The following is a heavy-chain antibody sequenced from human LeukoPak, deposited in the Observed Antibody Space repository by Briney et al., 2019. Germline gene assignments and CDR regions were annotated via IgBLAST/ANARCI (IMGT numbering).Heavy chain of an antibody. CDR1: GDSISSYY. V-gene: IGHV4-59*01. D-gene: IGHD6-13*01. CDR2: IYYSGST. CDR3: ARETSSSSSWYDARKRSYGMDV. Sequence: PSETLSLTCTVSGDSISSYYWSWIRQPPGRGLEWIGYIYYSGSTNYNPSLKSRVAISVDTPKKQFSLKLSSVTAADTAVYYCARETSSSSSWYDARKRSYGMDVWGQGTTVTVSS. J-gene: IGHJ6*02.